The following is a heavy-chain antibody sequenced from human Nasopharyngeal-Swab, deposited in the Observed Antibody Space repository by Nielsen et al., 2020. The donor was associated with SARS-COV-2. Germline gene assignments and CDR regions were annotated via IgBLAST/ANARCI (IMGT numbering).Heavy chain of an antibody. CDR1: GGSISSSY. J-gene: IGHJ5*02. Sequence: SETLSLTCTVSGGSISSSYWGGTGRPQGKGRGWIGYIYYSGSTNYNPSLKSRVTISVDTSKNQFSLKLSSVTAADTAVYYCARGFDPWGQGTLVTVSS. CDR2: IYYSGST. CDR3: ARGFDP. V-gene: IGHV4-59*13.